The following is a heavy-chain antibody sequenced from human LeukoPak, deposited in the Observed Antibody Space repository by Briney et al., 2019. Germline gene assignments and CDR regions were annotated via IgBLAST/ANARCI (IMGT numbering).Heavy chain of an antibody. CDR1: GFTFNSYA. CDR2: ISGSGGST. V-gene: IGHV3-23*01. J-gene: IGHJ6*02. Sequence: PGGSLRLSYAASGFTFNSYAMTWVRQAPGKGLEWVSGISGSGGSTYHADSVKGRFTISRDNSKNTLYVQMNSLRVEDTAVYYCAKQLYCSGGSCYGMDDWGRGTTVTVSS. CDR3: AKQLYCSGGSCYGMDD. D-gene: IGHD2-15*01.